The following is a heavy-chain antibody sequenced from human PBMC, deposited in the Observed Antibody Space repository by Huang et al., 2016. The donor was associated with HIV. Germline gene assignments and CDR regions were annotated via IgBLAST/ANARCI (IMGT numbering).Heavy chain of an antibody. CDR3: ARDPWYTNVWKRNAASVI. V-gene: IGHV1-18*01. Sequence: QVQLVQSGGEVKKPGASVKVSCKASGYDFTSYGVSWVRQAPGQGREWGGWSGSHNGDTNYAQRFQGRGTLTTDTSTNTAYMEMRSLRSDDTAIYYCARDPWYTNVWKRNAASVIWGQGTMVIVSS. CDR2: SGSHNGDT. CDR1: GYDFTSYG. D-gene: IGHD2-2*02. J-gene: IGHJ3*02.